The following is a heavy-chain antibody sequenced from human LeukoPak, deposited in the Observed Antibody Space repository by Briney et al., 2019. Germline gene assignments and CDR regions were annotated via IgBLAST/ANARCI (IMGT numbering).Heavy chain of an antibody. V-gene: IGHV4-34*12. CDR1: GGSFSGYY. D-gene: IGHD3-10*01. Sequence: SETLSLTCAVYGGSFSGYYWSWIRQPPGKGLEWIGNIFYSGSTYYSPSLRSRVTISLDTSRNQFSLKLNSVTAADTAVYYCAKSNGYGLVDIWGQGTMVTVSS. CDR2: IFYSGST. CDR3: AKSNGYGLVDI. J-gene: IGHJ3*02.